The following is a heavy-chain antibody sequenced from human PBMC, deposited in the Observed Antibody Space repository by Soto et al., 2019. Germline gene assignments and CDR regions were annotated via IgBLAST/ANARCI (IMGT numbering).Heavy chain of an antibody. CDR1: GYTFTSYD. V-gene: IGHV1-8*01. CDR3: ARGPFNNILTGYYVPADAFDI. CDR2: MNPNSGNT. D-gene: IGHD3-9*01. J-gene: IGHJ3*02. Sequence: ASVKVSCKASGYTFTSYDINWVRQATGQGLEWMGWMNPNSGNTGYAQKFQGRVTMTRNTSISTAYMELSSLRSEDTAVYYCARGPFNNILTGYYVPADAFDIWGQGTMVTVS.